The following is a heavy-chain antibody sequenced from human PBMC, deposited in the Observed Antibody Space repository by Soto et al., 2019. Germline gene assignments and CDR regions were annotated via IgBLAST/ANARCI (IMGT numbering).Heavy chain of an antibody. Sequence: SETLSLTCTVSGGSINSGDYYWSWIRQPPGKGLEWIGYIYYSGSTYHNPSLKSRINISLDTSKNQFSLRLNSVTVADTAVYYCAREYVLYGVAARVEAFDIWGQGTMVTVSS. J-gene: IGHJ3*02. CDR2: IYYSGST. D-gene: IGHD2-15*01. V-gene: IGHV4-30-4*08. CDR1: GGSINSGDYY. CDR3: AREYVLYGVAARVEAFDI.